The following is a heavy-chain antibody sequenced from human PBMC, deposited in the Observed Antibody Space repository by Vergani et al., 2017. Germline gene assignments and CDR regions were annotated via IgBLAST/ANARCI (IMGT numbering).Heavy chain of an antibody. Sequence: QVQLVQSGAEVKKPGASVKVSCKASGYTFTSYGICWVRQAPGQGLEWMGWISAYNGNTNYAQKLQGRGTMTTDTSTSTAYMELRSLRSDGTAVYYCAREPGAYGDYAPPLDYWGQGTLVTVSS. V-gene: IGHV1-18*01. J-gene: IGHJ4*02. CDR3: AREPGAYGDYAPPLDY. CDR2: ISAYNGNT. D-gene: IGHD4-17*01. CDR1: GYTFTSYG.